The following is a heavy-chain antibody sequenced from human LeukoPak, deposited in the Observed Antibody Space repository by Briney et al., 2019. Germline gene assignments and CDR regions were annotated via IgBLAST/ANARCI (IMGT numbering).Heavy chain of an antibody. CDR1: GGSISSSSYY. J-gene: IGHJ4*02. CDR2: IYYSGST. V-gene: IGHV4-39*07. D-gene: IGHD5-18*01. Sequence: PSETLSLTCTVSGGSISSSSYYWGWIRQPPGKGLEWIGSIYYSGSTNYNPSLKSRVTISVDTSKNQFSLKLSSVTAADTAVYYCARLFVDTACSTRYFDYWGQGTLVTVSS. CDR3: ARLFVDTACSTRYFDY.